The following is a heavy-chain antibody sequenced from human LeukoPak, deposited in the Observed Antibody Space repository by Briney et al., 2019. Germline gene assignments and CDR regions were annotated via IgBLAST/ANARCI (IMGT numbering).Heavy chain of an antibody. CDR3: AKVRGCSNGVCYKGGMDV. D-gene: IGHD2-8*01. V-gene: IGHV3-33*06. J-gene: IGHJ6*02. CDR1: GFTFSSYG. Sequence: GRSLRLSCAASGFTFSSYGLHWVRQAPGKGLEWVAVIWYDGSNKYYADSVKGRFTISRDNSKNTLYLQMNSLRAEVTAVYYCAKVRGCSNGVCYKGGMDVWGQGTTVTVSS. CDR2: IWYDGSNK.